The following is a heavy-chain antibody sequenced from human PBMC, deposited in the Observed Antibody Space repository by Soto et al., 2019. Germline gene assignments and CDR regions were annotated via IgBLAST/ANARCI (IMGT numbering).Heavy chain of an antibody. Sequence: QLVESGGRGVQPGRSLRLSCEASEFTFSSYAMHWVRQAPGRGLGWVALISFDGANEYYADSVKGRFIISRDNSKSMVYLQMNSLRPDDTAIYYCVRPITRWSYHYGMDVWGQGTTVTVSS. CDR3: VRPITRWSYHYGMDV. J-gene: IGHJ6*02. V-gene: IGHV3-30-3*01. CDR2: ISFDGANE. D-gene: IGHD2-15*01. CDR1: EFTFSSYA.